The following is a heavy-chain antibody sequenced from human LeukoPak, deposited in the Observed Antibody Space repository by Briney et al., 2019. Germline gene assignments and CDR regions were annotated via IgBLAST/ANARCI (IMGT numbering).Heavy chain of an antibody. V-gene: IGHV4-39*07. CDR2: IYYSGST. D-gene: IGHD3-22*01. CDR3: ARMLEDYYYDSSGQ. J-gene: IGHJ4*02. CDR1: GGSISSSSYY. Sequence: SETLSLTCTVSGGSISSSSYYWGWIRQPPGKGLEWIGSIYYSGSTYYNPSLKSRVTISVDTSKNQFSLKLSSVTAADTAVYYCARMLEDYYYDSSGQWGQGTLVTVSS.